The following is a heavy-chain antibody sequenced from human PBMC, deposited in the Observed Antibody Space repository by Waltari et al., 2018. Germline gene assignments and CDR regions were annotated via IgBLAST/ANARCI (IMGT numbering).Heavy chain of an antibody. CDR2: IYYSGST. D-gene: IGHD3-10*01. Sequence: QLQLQESGPGLVKPSETLSLTCTVSGGSISSSSYYWGWIRQPPGQGLEWVGSIYYSGSTTYNPSLKRRVTISVDTAKNQFSLNLGSWTAADTAVYYCARHTYYYGSGSYYGYYGMDVWGQGTTVTVSS. CDR1: GGSISSSSYY. CDR3: ARHTYYYGSGSYYGYYGMDV. J-gene: IGHJ6*02. V-gene: IGHV4-39*01.